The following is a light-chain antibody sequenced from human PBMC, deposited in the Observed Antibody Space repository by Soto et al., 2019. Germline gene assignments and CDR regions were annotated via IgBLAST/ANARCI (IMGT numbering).Light chain of an antibody. CDR1: QSVSSN. V-gene: IGKV3-15*01. CDR3: QHYNNWPRT. Sequence: EIVMTQSPATLSVSPGERATLSCRASQSVSSNLAWYQQKPGQAPRLLIYGASTRATGIPARFSGRGSGTEFTLTSSSLQSEDVAVYYCQHYNNWPRTFGQGTKVEIK. J-gene: IGKJ1*01. CDR2: GAS.